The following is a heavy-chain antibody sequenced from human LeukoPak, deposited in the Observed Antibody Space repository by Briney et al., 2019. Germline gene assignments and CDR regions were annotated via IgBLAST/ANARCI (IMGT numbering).Heavy chain of an antibody. CDR3: AKEMGASGYYPYY. CDR1: RFXFADYT. D-gene: IGHD3-22*01. V-gene: IGHV3-43*01. Sequence: GGSLRLSRAASRFXFADYTIHWVPAAPEKGLKWVSLISWDVGSTYTADTLRSRFTISTENSKNTLYLQKNSTRKADTALYNSAKEMGASGYYPYYWGQRTLFTVSS. CDR2: ISWDVGST. J-gene: IGHJ4*02.